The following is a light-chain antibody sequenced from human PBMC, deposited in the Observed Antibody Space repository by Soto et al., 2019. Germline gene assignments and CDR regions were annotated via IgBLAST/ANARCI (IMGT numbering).Light chain of an antibody. V-gene: IGLV2-14*03. CDR3: SSYSSSGTLYV. CDR1: SSDVGDYDY. Sequence: QSVLTQPASVSGSPGQSITISCTGSSSDVGDYDYVAWYQQHPDKAPKLMIFDVSSRPSGVSNRFSGSKSGSTASLTISGVQAEDEADYFCSSYSSSGTLYVFGTGTKLTVL. CDR2: DVS. J-gene: IGLJ1*01.